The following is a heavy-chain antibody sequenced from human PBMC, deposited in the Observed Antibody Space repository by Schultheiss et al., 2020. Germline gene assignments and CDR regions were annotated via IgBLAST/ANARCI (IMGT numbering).Heavy chain of an antibody. CDR1: GGSFSGYY. V-gene: IGHV4-59*10. J-gene: IGHJ4*02. D-gene: IGHD6-13*01. CDR3: ASTKAAAFDY. CDR2: IYTSGST. Sequence: SETLSLTCAVYGGSFSGYYWSWIRQPPGKGLEWIGRIYTSGSTNYNPSLKSRVTISVDTSKNQFSLKLSSVTAADTAVYYCASTKAAAFDYWGQGTLVTVSS.